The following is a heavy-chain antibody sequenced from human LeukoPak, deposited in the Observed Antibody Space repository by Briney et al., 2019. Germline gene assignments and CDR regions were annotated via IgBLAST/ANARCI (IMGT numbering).Heavy chain of an antibody. CDR1: GFTFSRYW. D-gene: IGHD1-1*01. CDR3: AKGLERESRLDS. Sequence: GGSLRLSCAASGFTFSRYWMSWVRQAPGKGLEWVSGIRHSDGSTYYADSVTGRFTISSDISKDTLYLQMNSLRAEDTALYYCAKGLERESRLDSWGQGTLVTVSS. CDR2: IRHSDGST. V-gene: IGHV3-23*01. J-gene: IGHJ4*02.